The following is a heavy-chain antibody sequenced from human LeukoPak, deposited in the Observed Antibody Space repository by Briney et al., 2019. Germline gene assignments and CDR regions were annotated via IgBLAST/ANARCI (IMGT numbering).Heavy chain of an antibody. CDR3: ARVYLERLTAGYFNH. J-gene: IGHJ4*02. D-gene: IGHD2-8*01. CDR2: ISDDGRHN. Sequence: GGSLRLSCAASGFTFSTYAMNWVRQAPGKGLEWVAVISDDGRHNYYADSVKGRFTISRDNSKSTLYLQMNSLRDDDSAAYFCARVYLERLTAGYFNHWGQGTQVTVSP. CDR1: GFTFSTYA. V-gene: IGHV3-30*04.